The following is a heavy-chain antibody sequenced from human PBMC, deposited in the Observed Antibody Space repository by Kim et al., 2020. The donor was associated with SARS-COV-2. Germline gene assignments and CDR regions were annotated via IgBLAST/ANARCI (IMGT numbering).Heavy chain of an antibody. CDR3: AREGIAAAGWVYYYGMDV. CDR1: GFTFSSYS. D-gene: IGHD6-13*01. CDR2: ISSSSSTI. Sequence: GGSLRLSCAASGFTFSSYSMNWVRQAPGKGLEWVSYISSSSSTIYYADSVKGRFTISRDNAKNSLYLQMNSLRDEDTAVYYCAREGIAAAGWVYYYGMDVWGQGTTVTVSS. V-gene: IGHV3-48*02. J-gene: IGHJ6*02.